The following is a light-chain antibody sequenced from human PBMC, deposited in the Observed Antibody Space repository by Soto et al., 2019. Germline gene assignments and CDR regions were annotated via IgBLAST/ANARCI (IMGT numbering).Light chain of an antibody. CDR1: QSVSSN. CDR3: QQSYSTTWT. J-gene: IGKJ1*01. V-gene: IGKV3D-15*01. CDR2: DIS. Sequence: EPVTTQSPATPSVSPWERAPLSRRASQSVSSNLAWYQKKPGQHPRILIYDISTRATGIPTRFSGSGSGTDFNLTISSLQTEDFATYDCQQSYSTTWTFGQGTKVDI.